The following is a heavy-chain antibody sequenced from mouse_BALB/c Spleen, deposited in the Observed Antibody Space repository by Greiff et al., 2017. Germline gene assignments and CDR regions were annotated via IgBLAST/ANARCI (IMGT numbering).Heavy chain of an antibody. CDR1: GYTFTDYA. CDR2: ISTYYGDA. D-gene: IGHD4-1*01. CDR3: ARGNWDYYAMDY. V-gene: IGHV1S137*01. Sequence: QVQLKQSGAELVRPGVSVKISCKGSGYTFTDYAMHWVKQSHAKSLEWIGVISTYYGDASYNQKFKGKATMTVDKSSSTAYMELARLTSEDSAIYYCARGNWDYYAMDYWGQGTSVTVSS. J-gene: IGHJ4*01.